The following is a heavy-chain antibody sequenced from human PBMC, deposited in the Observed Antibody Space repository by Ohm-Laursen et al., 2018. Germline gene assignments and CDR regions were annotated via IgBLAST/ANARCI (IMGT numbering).Heavy chain of an antibody. CDR3: ARDRYYDFWSGSKVLDY. Sequence: SLRLSCAASGFTFSDYYMSWIRQAPGKGLEWVSYISSSGSTIYYADSVKGRFTISRDNAKNSLYLQMSSLRAEDTAVYYCARDRYYDFWSGSKVLDYWGQGTLVTVSS. V-gene: IGHV3-11*01. D-gene: IGHD3-3*01. J-gene: IGHJ4*02. CDR1: GFTFSDYY. CDR2: ISSSGSTI.